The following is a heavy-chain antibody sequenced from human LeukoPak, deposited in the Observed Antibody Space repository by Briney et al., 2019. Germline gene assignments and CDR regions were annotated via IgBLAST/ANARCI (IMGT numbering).Heavy chain of an antibody. Sequence: ASVKVSCKASGGTFSSYAISWVRQAPGQGLEWMGRIIPILGIANYAQKFQGRVTITADKSTSTAYMELSSLRSEDTAVYYCARDPLWFPVRNFDCWGQGTLVTVSS. CDR2: IIPILGIA. D-gene: IGHD2-21*01. CDR1: GGTFSSYA. V-gene: IGHV1-69*04. J-gene: IGHJ4*02. CDR3: ARDPLWFPVRNFDC.